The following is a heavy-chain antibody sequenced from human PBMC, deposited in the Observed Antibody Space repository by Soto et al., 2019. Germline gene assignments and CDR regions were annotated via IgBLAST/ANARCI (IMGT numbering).Heavy chain of an antibody. Sequence: LRLSCAASGFTFSSYWMHWVRQAPGKGLVWVSRINSDGSSTSYADSVKGRFTISRDNAKNTLYLQMNSLRAEDTAVYYCARAGGSGWTKNYYYYGMDVWGQGTTVTVSS. V-gene: IGHV3-74*01. CDR1: GFTFSSYW. CDR2: INSDGSST. CDR3: ARAGGSGWTKNYYYYGMDV. D-gene: IGHD6-19*01. J-gene: IGHJ6*02.